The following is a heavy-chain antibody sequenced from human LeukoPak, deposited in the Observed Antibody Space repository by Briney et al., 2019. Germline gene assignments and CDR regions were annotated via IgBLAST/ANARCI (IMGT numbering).Heavy chain of an antibody. CDR3: ARDRRYASSNYYYYYMDV. CDR2: IYYSGST. Sequence: PSETLSLTCTVSGGSISSYYWSWIRKPPGKGLEWIGYIYYSGSTNYNPSLKSRVTISVDTSKNQFSLKLSSVTAADTAVYYCARDRRYASSNYYYYYMDVWGKGTTVTVSS. J-gene: IGHJ6*03. CDR1: GGSISSYY. V-gene: IGHV4-59*01. D-gene: IGHD3-16*01.